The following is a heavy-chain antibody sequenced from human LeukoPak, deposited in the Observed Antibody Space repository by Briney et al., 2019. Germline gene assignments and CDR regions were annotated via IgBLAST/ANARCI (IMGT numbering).Heavy chain of an antibody. CDR2: IYYSGST. V-gene: IGHV4-39*01. J-gene: IGHJ3*02. CDR1: GGSISSSSYY. Sequence: PSETLSLTCTVSGGSISSSSYYWGWIRQPPGKGLEWIGSIYYSGSTYYNPSLKSRVTISVDTSKNQFSLKLSSVTAADTAVYYCARHTDWNNDAFDIWGQGTMVTVSS. CDR3: ARHTDWNNDAFDI. D-gene: IGHD1/OR15-1a*01.